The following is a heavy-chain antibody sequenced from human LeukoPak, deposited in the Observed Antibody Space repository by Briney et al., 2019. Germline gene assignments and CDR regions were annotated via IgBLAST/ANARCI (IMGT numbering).Heavy chain of an antibody. J-gene: IGHJ4*02. CDR2: INWNGGRA. D-gene: IGHD6-19*01. CDR3: ARGSEGYSSGWYLGY. CDR1: GFTFDDYG. V-gene: IGHV3-20*04. Sequence: GRSLRLSCAASGFTFDDYGMSWVRQAPGQGLEWVSGINWNGGRAGYADSVKGRFTISRDNAKNSLYLQMNSLRAEDTALYYCARGSEGYSSGWYLGYWGQGTLVTVSS.